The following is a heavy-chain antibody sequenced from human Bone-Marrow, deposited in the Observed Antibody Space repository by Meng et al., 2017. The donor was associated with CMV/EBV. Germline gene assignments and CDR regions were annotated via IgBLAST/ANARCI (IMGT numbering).Heavy chain of an antibody. CDR1: GFAFSSYA. V-gene: IGHV3-47*01. CDR2: IGTGGDT. J-gene: IGHJ6*02. CDR3: AREVVPGRSGYYYGMDV. D-gene: IGHD2-2*01. Sequence: GESLKISCAASGFAFSSYALHWVRRAPGKGLEWVSAIGTGGDTYYADSVMGRFTISRDNAKKSLYLHMNSLIAEDMAVYYCAREVVPGRSGYYYGMDVWGQGTTVTVSS.